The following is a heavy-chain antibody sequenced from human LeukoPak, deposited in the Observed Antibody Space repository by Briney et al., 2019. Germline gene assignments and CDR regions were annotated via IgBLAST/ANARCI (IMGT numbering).Heavy chain of an antibody. CDR2: IIPMYGTT. Sequence: ASVTVSCKASGGTFSTYAINWVRQAPGQGLEWMGGIIPMYGTTNYAQKFQGRVTIIADESTSTAYMELSSLTSEDTAVYYCARGLAPPGVINLNWFDSWGQGTLVTVSS. CDR3: ARGLAPPGVINLNWFDS. D-gene: IGHD3-16*02. V-gene: IGHV1-69*13. J-gene: IGHJ5*01. CDR1: GGTFSTYA.